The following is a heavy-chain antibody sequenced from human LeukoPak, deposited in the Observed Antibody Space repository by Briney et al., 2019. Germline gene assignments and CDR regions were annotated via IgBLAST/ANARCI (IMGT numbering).Heavy chain of an antibody. D-gene: IGHD6-13*01. CDR1: GFTFSSYW. J-gene: IGHJ4*02. CDR3: ARDLRYSSRSAFIDY. Sequence: GGSLRLSCAASGFTFSSYWMHWVRQAPGKGLVWVSRINSDGSSTSYADSVKGRFTISRDNAKNTLYLQMNSLRAEDTAVYYCARDLRYSSRSAFIDYWGQGTLVTVSS. CDR2: INSDGSST. V-gene: IGHV3-74*01.